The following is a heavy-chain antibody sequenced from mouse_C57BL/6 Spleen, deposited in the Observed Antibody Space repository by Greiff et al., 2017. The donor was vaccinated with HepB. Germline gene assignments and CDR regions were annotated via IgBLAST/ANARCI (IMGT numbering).Heavy chain of an antibody. J-gene: IGHJ4*01. V-gene: IGHV1-69*01. CDR3: ARGGAMDY. CDR1: GYTFTSYW. Sequence: QVQLQQPGAELVMPGASVKLSCKASGYTFTSYWMHWVKQRPGQGLEWIGEIDPSDSYTNYNQKFKGKSTVTVDKSSSTAYMQLSSLTSEDSAVYYCARGGAMDYWGQGTSVTVSS. CDR2: IDPSDSYT.